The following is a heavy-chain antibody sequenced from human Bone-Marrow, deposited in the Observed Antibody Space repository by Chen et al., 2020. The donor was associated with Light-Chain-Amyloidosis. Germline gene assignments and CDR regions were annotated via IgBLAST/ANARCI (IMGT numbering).Heavy chain of an antibody. CDR2: ISGSGGSR. Sequence: VRQAPGKGLDWVSTISGSGGSRYYGDSVKGRLTISRDNSKNALFLQMNSLRAEDTAVYYCAKDISYDDILPGYPADAFDIWGQGTMVTVSS. CDR3: AKDISYDDILPGYPADAFDI. J-gene: IGHJ3*02. D-gene: IGHD3-9*01. V-gene: IGHV3-23*01.